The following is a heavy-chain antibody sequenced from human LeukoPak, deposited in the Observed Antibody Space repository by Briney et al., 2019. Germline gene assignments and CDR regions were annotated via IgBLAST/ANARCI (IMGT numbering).Heavy chain of an antibody. Sequence: PGGSLRLSCAASGFTFSSYWMSWVRQAPGKGLEWVAVISYDGSNKYYADSVKGRFTISRDNAKNSLYLQMNSLRAEDTAVYYCATPLDYYDRSDSHQGGDWGQGTLVTVSS. CDR2: ISYDGSNK. J-gene: IGHJ4*02. V-gene: IGHV3-30*03. D-gene: IGHD3-22*01. CDR3: ATPLDYYDRSDSHQGGD. CDR1: GFTFSSYW.